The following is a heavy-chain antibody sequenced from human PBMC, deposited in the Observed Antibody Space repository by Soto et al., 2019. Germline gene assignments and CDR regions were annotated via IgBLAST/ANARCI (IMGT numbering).Heavy chain of an antibody. CDR1: GYIFTAYS. CDR3: AREENCSDGICYSEYFLR. D-gene: IGHD2-15*01. J-gene: IGHJ1*01. CDR2: VNPSGGST. V-gene: IGHV1-46*01. Sequence: QVQLVQSGAEVKKPGASVKVSCKASGYIFTAYSMHWVRQAPGQGLEWMGVVNPSGGSTNYAQKFQGRITRTRDTSTSTVYMELGGLRSEDTAVYYCAREENCSDGICYSEYFLRWGQGTLVTVSS.